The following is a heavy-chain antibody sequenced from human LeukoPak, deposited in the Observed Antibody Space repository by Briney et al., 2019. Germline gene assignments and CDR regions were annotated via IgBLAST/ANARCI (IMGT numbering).Heavy chain of an antibody. V-gene: IGHV2-70*11. CDR2: IDWDDDK. Sequence: SGPTLVNPTQTLTLTCTFSGFSLTTSGMSVSWIRQPPGKALEWLARIDWDDDKYYSTSLKTRLTISKDTSKNQVVLTMTNMDPVDTATYYCARMDNWSFDYWGQGTLVTVSS. CDR3: ARMDNWSFDY. D-gene: IGHD1-1*01. CDR1: GFSLTTSGMS. J-gene: IGHJ4*02.